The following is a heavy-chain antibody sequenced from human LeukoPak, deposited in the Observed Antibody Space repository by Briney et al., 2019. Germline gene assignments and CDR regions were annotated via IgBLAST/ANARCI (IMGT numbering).Heavy chain of an antibody. Sequence: SETLSLTCTVSGGSISSSSYYWGWIRQPPGKGLEWIGSIYYSGSTYYNPSLKSRVTISVDTSKNQFSLKLNSVTAADTAVYYYARVDSSSWLSFDYWGQGTLVTVSS. CDR2: IYYSGST. V-gene: IGHV4-39*07. CDR1: GGSISSSSYY. CDR3: ARVDSSSWLSFDY. J-gene: IGHJ4*02. D-gene: IGHD6-13*01.